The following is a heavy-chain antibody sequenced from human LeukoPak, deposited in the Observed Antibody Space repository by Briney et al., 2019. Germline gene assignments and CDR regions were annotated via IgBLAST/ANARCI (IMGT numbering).Heavy chain of an antibody. CDR2: INHSGST. Sequence: SEPLSLPCAVYGVPFSGYYWSWLRQPPGKGLEWIGEINHSGSTNYNPPHKSRVSISVDTSKNQYALKLSSAAAADTAVYYCASSIRGTAWLNRWGQGTLVTVSS. CDR3: ASSIRGTAWLNR. V-gene: IGHV4-34*01. D-gene: IGHD3-10*01. J-gene: IGHJ4*02. CDR1: GVPFSGYY.